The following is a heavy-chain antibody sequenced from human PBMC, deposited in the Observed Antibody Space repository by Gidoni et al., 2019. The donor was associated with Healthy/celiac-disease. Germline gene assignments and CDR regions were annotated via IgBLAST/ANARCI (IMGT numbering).Heavy chain of an antibody. CDR3: ARDLGYSYGKYYYGMDV. CDR2: INPNSGGT. Sequence: QVQLVQSGAEVKKPGASVKVSCKASGYTFTGYYMHWVRQAPGQGLEWMGWINPNSGGTNYAQKFQGWVTMTRDTSISTAYMELSRLRSDDTAVYYCARDLGYSYGKYYYGMDVWGQGTTVTVSS. D-gene: IGHD5-18*01. CDR1: GYTFTGYY. V-gene: IGHV1-2*04. J-gene: IGHJ6*02.